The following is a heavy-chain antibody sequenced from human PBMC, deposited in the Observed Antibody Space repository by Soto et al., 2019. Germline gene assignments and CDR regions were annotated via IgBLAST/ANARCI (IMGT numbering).Heavy chain of an antibody. D-gene: IGHD2-2*01. V-gene: IGHV3-23*01. CDR1: GFTFSSYA. Sequence: EVQLLESGGGLVQPGGSPRLSCAASGFTFSSYAMSWVRQAPGKGLEWVSTISSSGDSTYYADSVKGRFTISRDNSKNTLYLQMNSLRAEDTAIYYCAKRTLVPVNGHNWFDPWGQGTLVTVSS. J-gene: IGHJ5*02. CDR2: ISSSGDST. CDR3: AKRTLVPVNGHNWFDP.